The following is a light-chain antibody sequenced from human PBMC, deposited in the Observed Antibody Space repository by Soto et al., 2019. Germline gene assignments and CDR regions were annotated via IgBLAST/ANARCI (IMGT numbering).Light chain of an antibody. V-gene: IGLV2-14*01. CDR1: SSDFGGFNY. CDR3: SSSTCSSTLVL. J-gene: IGLJ2*01. Sequence: QSVLTQPASVSGSPGQSITISCTGTSSDFGGFNYVSWYQQHPGKAPKLMIFDVSSRPTGVSNRFSGSKSGNTASLTISGLQAEDEADYYCSSSTCSSTLVLFGGGTKVTVL. CDR2: DVS.